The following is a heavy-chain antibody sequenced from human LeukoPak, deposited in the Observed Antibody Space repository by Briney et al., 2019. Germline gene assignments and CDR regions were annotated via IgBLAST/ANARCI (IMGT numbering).Heavy chain of an antibody. Sequence: SEPLSLPCAVYGESFSGYYWSWIRQPPGKGLEWIGEINHGGSTKYTPSLTGRVTISVDTSKNQFSLKLTSVTAADTAVYYCARGHNWNLDYWGQGTLVTISS. V-gene: IGHV4-34*01. CDR3: ARGHNWNLDY. J-gene: IGHJ4*02. CDR2: INHGGST. D-gene: IGHD1-20*01. CDR1: GESFSGYY.